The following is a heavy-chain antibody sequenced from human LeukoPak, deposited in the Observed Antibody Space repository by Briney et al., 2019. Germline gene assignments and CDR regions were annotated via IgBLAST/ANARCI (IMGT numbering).Heavy chain of an antibody. Sequence: ASVKVSCQASGYTFSNYVLTWVRQAPGQGLEWMGWISVYNDNAIYAQKFEGRVTMTTETSTSTGYMELRSLRFDDTAVYYCARSGPKDWALDYWGRGTLVSVSS. D-gene: IGHD1-14*01. J-gene: IGHJ4*02. V-gene: IGHV1-18*01. CDR1: GYTFSNYV. CDR3: ARSGPKDWALDY. CDR2: ISVYNDNA.